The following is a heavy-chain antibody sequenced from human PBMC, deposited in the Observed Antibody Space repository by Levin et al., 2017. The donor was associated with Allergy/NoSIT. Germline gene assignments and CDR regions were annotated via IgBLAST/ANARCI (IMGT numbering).Heavy chain of an antibody. J-gene: IGHJ4*02. CDR1: GFTFSAYS. V-gene: IGHV3-21*04. D-gene: IGHD3-10*02. CDR2: ISATSRYI. CDR3: ARDRRSAGTTMFYFDY. Sequence: AGGSLRLSCAASGFTFSAYSISWVRQVPGKGLEWVSSISATSRYIYYGDSVRGRFTISRDNAKNLVFLQMSSLTAEDTALSYCARDRRSAGTTMFYFDYWGLGTLVTVSS.